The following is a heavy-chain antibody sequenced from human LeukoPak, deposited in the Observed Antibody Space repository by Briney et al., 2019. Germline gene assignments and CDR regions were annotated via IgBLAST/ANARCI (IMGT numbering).Heavy chain of an antibody. Sequence: ASVTVSCKASGGTFSSYAISWVRQAPGQGLEWMGGIIPIFGTANYAQKFQGRVTITTDESTSTAYMELSSLRSEDTAVYYCARSHPEHDFWSGYYFDYWGQGTLVTVSS. CDR3: ARSHPEHDFWSGYYFDY. J-gene: IGHJ4*02. V-gene: IGHV1-69*05. CDR2: IIPIFGTA. CDR1: GGTFSSYA. D-gene: IGHD3-3*01.